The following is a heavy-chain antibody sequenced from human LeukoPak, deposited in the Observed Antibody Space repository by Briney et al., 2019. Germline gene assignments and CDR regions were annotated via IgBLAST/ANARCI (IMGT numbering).Heavy chain of an antibody. CDR2: INSNGSTT. D-gene: IGHD5-18*01. Sequence: GGSLRLSCAASGFTFSSYWMHWVRQAPGKGLVWVSRINSNGSTTSYADSVKGRFTISRDNAKNTLYPQMNSLRAEDTAVYYCARRGYSYGTNLGGLIDPWGQGTLVTVSS. CDR3: ARRGYSYGTNLGGLIDP. CDR1: GFTFSSYW. J-gene: IGHJ5*02. V-gene: IGHV3-74*01.